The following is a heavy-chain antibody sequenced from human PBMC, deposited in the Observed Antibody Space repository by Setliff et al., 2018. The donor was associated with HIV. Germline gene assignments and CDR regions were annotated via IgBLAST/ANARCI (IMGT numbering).Heavy chain of an antibody. D-gene: IGHD3-22*01. CDR1: GYTFTSYG. Sequence: GASVKVSCKASGYTFTSYGISWVRQAPGQGLEWMGWISAYNGNTNYAQKLQGRVTMTTDTSTSTAYMELRILRSDDTAVYYCARSSAYYYDSSGYYTGDYWGQGTLVTVSS. V-gene: IGHV1-18*01. CDR3: ARSSAYYYDSSGYYTGDY. CDR2: ISAYNGNT. J-gene: IGHJ4*02.